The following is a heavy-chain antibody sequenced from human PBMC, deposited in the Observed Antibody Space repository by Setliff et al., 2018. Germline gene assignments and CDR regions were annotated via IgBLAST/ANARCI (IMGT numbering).Heavy chain of an antibody. V-gene: IGHV3-7*01. CDR3: ARLPQVVKGGDVEV. CDR1: GFTFSSYA. J-gene: IGHJ6*04. D-gene: IGHD6-6*01. CDR2: INKDGSER. Sequence: GGSLRLSCVVSGFTFSSYAMTWVRHAPGKGLEWVTNINKDGSERNYVDSVKGRFTISRDNAKNSVYLQMNSLRAEDTAVYYCARLPQVVKGGDVEVWGKGTTVTVSS.